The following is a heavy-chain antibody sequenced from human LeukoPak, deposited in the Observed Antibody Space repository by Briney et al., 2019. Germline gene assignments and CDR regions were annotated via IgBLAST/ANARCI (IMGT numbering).Heavy chain of an antibody. J-gene: IGHJ6*04. CDR3: ARGRYCSSTSCYTGALYYGMDV. V-gene: IGHV4-34*01. CDR2: INHSGST. D-gene: IGHD2-2*02. Sequence: PSETLSLICAVFGGSFSGYYWSWIRQPPGEGLEWIGGINHSGSTNYNPSLKSRVTISVDTSKNQFSLKLSSVTAADPAVYYCARGRYCSSTSCYTGALYYGMDVWGKGTTVTVSS. CDR1: GGSFSGYY.